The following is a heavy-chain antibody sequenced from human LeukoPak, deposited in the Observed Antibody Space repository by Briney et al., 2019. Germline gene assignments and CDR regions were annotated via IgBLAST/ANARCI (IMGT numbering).Heavy chain of an antibody. CDR1: SGSFSGYY. CDR2: INHSGST. J-gene: IGHJ3*02. CDR3: AGEDYFDSSGYASWRFDI. Sequence: SETLSLTCAVYSGSFSGYYWNWIRQPPGKGLEWIGEINHSGSTNYNPSLKSRVTISVDTSKNQFSLKLTSVTTADTAVYYCAGEDYFDSSGYASWRFDIWGQGTMVTVSS. D-gene: IGHD3-22*01. V-gene: IGHV4-34*01.